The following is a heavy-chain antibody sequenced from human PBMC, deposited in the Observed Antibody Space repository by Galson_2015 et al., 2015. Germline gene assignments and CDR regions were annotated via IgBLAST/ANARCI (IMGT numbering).Heavy chain of an antibody. Sequence: SLRLSCAASGFTFSSYGMHWVRQAPGKGLEWVAVIWYDGSNKYYADSVKGRFTISRDNSKNTLYLQMNSLRAEDTAVYYCARDHYDYIWGSYRYYYYYMDVWGKGTTVTVSS. CDR3: ARDHYDYIWGSYRYYYYYMDV. V-gene: IGHV3-33*01. CDR2: IWYDGSNK. J-gene: IGHJ6*03. D-gene: IGHD3-16*02. CDR1: GFTFSSYG.